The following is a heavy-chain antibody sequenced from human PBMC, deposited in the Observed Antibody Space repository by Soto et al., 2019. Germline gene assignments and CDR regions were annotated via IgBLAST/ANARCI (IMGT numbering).Heavy chain of an antibody. CDR1: GGSISDNW. CDR2: ISHTGTT. Sequence: QVQLQESGPGLVKPSGTLSLTCAVSGGSISDNWWSWVRQPPGKGLEWIGEISHTGTTHYNPPLWRRVTISIDKSKNQFSLNLSSGPAADPAVYYCARHIAVPRTRGFDFWGQGTLVTVSS. J-gene: IGHJ4*02. D-gene: IGHD6-19*01. CDR3: ARHIAVPRTRGFDF. V-gene: IGHV4-4*02.